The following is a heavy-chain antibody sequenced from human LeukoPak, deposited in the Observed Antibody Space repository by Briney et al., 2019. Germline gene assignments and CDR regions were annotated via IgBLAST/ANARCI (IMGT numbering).Heavy chain of an antibody. CDR3: ARDNVTTLFFDYNYYDGMDV. J-gene: IGHJ6*02. V-gene: IGHV3-48*03. CDR1: GFTFNTYE. D-gene: IGHD4-11*01. Sequence: GGSLRLSCAASGFTFNTYEMNWVRQAPGKGLEWFSYISSSGSTIYYADSAKGRFTISRDNAKNSLYLQMNSLRAEDTAVYHCARDNVTTLFFDYNYYDGMDVWGQGTTVTVSS. CDR2: ISSSGSTI.